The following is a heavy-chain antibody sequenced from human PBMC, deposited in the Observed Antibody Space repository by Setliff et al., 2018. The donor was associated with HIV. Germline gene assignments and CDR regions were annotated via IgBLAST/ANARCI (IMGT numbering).Heavy chain of an antibody. CDR3: VRDTEVSSSWSFDY. V-gene: IGHV3-23*01. CDR1: GFTFSSYE. J-gene: IGHJ4*02. Sequence: GGSLRLSCAASGFTFSSYEMNWVRQAPGKGLEWVSVMSGSGDTTYYADSVKGRFTISRDNSKNTIFLQMNGLRGDDTAIYYCVRDTEVSSSWSFDYWGQGTLVTVSS. D-gene: IGHD6-13*01. CDR2: MSGSGDTT.